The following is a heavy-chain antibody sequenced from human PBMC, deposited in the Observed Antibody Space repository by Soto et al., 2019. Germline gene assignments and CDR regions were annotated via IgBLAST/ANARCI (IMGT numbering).Heavy chain of an antibody. V-gene: IGHV4-61*01. CDR2: IYYSGST. CDR3: ARDYSSGWYFDY. Sequence: PSETLSLTCTVSGGSVSSGSYYWSWIRQPPGKGLEWIGYIYYSGSTNYNPSLKSRVTISVDTSKNQFSLKLSSVTAADTAVYYCARDYSSGWYFDYWGQGTLVTVSS. J-gene: IGHJ4*02. CDR1: GGSVSSGSYY. D-gene: IGHD6-19*01.